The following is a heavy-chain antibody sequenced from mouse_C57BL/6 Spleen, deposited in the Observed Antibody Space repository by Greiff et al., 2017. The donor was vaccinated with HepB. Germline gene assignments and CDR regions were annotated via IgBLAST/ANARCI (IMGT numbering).Heavy chain of an antibody. J-gene: IGHJ3*01. Sequence: EVKLVESGGGLVKPGGSLKLSCAASGFTFSSYAMSWVRQTPEKRLEWVATISDGGSYTYYPDNVKGRFTISRDNAKNNLYLQMSHLKSEDTAMYYCARDGGYYYGSSYAAYWGQGTLVTVSA. CDR3: ARDGGYYYGSSYAAY. V-gene: IGHV5-4*01. CDR2: ISDGGSYT. CDR1: GFTFSSYA. D-gene: IGHD1-1*01.